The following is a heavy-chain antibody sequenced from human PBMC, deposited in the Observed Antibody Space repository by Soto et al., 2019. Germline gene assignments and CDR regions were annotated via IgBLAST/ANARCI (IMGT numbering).Heavy chain of an antibody. CDR1: GGSIRSGDYY. Sequence: SETLSLTCTVFGGSIRSGDYYWSWIREPPGKDLEYIGYIYYTGSTYYNPSLKTRVIISIDTSKKQFSLKLNSVTAADTAVYYCAGDVAAAGKDWFDPWGQGTLVTVSS. D-gene: IGHD6-13*01. CDR3: AGDVAAAGKDWFDP. J-gene: IGHJ5*02. CDR2: IYYTGST. V-gene: IGHV4-30-4*01.